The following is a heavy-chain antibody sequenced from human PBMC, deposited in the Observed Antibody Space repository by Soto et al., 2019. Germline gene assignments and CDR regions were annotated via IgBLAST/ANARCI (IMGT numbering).Heavy chain of an antibody. J-gene: IGHJ4*02. V-gene: IGHV3-23*01. Sequence: EVQLLESGGGLVQPGGSLRLSCAASGFTFSSYAMSWVRQAPGKGLEWVSAISGSGGSTHYADSVKGRFTISRDNSKNTLYLQMNSLRAEDTAVYYCAKAVYCSGGSCYSPFDYWGQGTLVTVSS. D-gene: IGHD2-15*01. CDR2: ISGSGGST. CDR3: AKAVYCSGGSCYSPFDY. CDR1: GFTFSSYA.